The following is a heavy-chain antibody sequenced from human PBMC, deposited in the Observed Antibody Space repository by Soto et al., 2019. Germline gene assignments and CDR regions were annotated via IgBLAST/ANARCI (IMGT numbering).Heavy chain of an antibody. CDR1: GYTFTSYG. V-gene: IGHV1-18*01. CDR2: ISAYNGNT. D-gene: IGHD6-13*01. J-gene: IGHJ6*02. Sequence: ASVKVSCKASGYTFTSYGISWVRQAPGQGLEWMGWISAYNGNTNYAQKLQGRVTMTTDTSTRTAFMELRSLRSDDTAVYYCARGGSSSWYLSDGMDVWGQGTTVTVSS. CDR3: ARGGSSSWYLSDGMDV.